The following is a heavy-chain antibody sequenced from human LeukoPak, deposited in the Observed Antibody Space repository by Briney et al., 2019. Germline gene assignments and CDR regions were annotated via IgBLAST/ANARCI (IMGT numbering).Heavy chain of an antibody. Sequence: GGSLRLSRAASGFTFSSYAMHWVRQAPGKGLEYVSAISSNGGSTYYANSVKGRFTISRDNSKNTLYLQMGSLRAEDMAVYYCATSNSGSLKLDYWGQGTLVTVSS. J-gene: IGHJ4*02. CDR1: GFTFSSYA. CDR2: ISSNGGST. V-gene: IGHV3-64*01. D-gene: IGHD3-10*01. CDR3: ATSNSGSLKLDY.